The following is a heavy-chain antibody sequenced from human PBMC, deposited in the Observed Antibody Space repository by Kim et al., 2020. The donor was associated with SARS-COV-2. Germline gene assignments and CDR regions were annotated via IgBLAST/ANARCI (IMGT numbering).Heavy chain of an antibody. J-gene: IGHJ4*02. D-gene: IGHD6-19*01. CDR1: GGSISSSSYY. CDR3: ARHASGGRISGWYHDY. Sequence: SETLSLTCSVSGGSISSSSYYWGWIRQPPGKGLEWLGTIFYSGSTYYNPSLESRVTISVDTSKNQFSLKLSSVTAADTAMYYCARHASGGRISGWYHDYWGQGTLVTVSS. CDR2: IFYSGST. V-gene: IGHV4-39*01.